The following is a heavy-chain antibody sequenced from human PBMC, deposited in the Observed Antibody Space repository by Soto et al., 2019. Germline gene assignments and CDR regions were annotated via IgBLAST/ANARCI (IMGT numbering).Heavy chain of an antibody. CDR1: GFPFSSYA. CDR2: ISGSGGST. CDR3: ANGYDYDNSRYIDY. Sequence: PGVSLSLSCAASGFPFSSYAMSWVRQAPGKGLEWVSAISGSGGSTYYADSVKGRFTISRDNSKNTLYLQMNSLRAEDTAVYYCANGYDYDNSRYIDYCGKGTLIIVS. J-gene: IGHJ4*02. D-gene: IGHD3-22*01. V-gene: IGHV3-23*01.